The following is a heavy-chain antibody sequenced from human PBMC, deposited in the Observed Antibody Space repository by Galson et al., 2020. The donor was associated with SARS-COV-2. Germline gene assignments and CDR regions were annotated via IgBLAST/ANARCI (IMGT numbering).Heavy chain of an antibody. Sequence: SQTLSLTCTVSGGSISSGSDYWGWLRQPPGRGLEWIGSIYYSGNTYYKSSLERRVTISVDTSKNQFSLKLRYVTAADTAVYYCARVKWNYWFDPWGQGTLVTVSS. J-gene: IGHJ5*02. V-gene: IGHV4-39*01. CDR1: GGSISSGSDY. CDR3: ARVKWNYWFDP. CDR2: IYYSGNT. D-gene: IGHD1-7*01.